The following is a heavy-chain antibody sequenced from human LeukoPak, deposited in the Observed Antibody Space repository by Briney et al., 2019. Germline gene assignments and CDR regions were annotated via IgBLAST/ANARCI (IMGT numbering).Heavy chain of an antibody. CDR1: GYTFTSYD. V-gene: IGHV1-8*01. J-gene: IGHJ4*02. CDR3: ARGRRLTGYYDFDY. D-gene: IGHD3-9*01. Sequence: ASVKVSCKASGYTFTSYDVNWVRQATGKGLEWMGWMNPNSGNTGYAQKFQGRVTMTRNTSISTAYMELSSLRSEDTAAYYCARGRRLTGYYDFDYWGQGTLLTVSS. CDR2: MNPNSGNT.